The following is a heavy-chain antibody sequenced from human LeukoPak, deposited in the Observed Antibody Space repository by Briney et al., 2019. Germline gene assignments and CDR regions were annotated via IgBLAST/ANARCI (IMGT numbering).Heavy chain of an antibody. J-gene: IGHJ6*02. CDR1: GYTFTGYY. V-gene: IGHV1-2*02. Sequence: ASVTVSCKASGYTFTGYYMHWVRQAPGQGLEWMGWINPNSGGTNYAQKFQGRVTMTTDTSTTTAYMELRSLRSDDTAVYYCARERNTNNYYYGMDVWGQGTTVTVSS. CDR2: INPNSGGT. D-gene: IGHD1-1*01. CDR3: ARERNTNNYYYGMDV.